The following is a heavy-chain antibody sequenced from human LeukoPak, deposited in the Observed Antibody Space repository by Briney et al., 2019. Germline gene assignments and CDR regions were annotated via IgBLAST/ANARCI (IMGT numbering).Heavy chain of an antibody. J-gene: IGHJ4*02. Sequence: PSETLSLTCTVSGGSISSGSYYWSWIRQPAGKGLEWIGRIYTSGSTNYNPSLKSRVTISVDTSKNQFSLKLSSVTAADTAVYYCARDSHYYDSSGYQDYWGQGTLVTVSS. V-gene: IGHV4-61*02. CDR1: GGSISSGSYY. CDR2: IYTSGST. CDR3: ARDSHYYDSSGYQDY. D-gene: IGHD3-22*01.